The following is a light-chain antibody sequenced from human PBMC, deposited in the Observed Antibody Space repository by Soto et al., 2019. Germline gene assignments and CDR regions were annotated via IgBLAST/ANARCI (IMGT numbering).Light chain of an antibody. CDR3: QQYERQPFA. Sequence: EIVLTQSPGTLSLSPGDRATLSCRASQRVSNSYLAWYQQKPGQAPRLLIYDASTRTAGVPDRVTGGGSGTDFTLTISALEPEDFALYFCQQYERQPFAFGQGTRLEI. J-gene: IGKJ2*01. CDR1: QRVSNSY. CDR2: DAS. V-gene: IGKV3-20*01.